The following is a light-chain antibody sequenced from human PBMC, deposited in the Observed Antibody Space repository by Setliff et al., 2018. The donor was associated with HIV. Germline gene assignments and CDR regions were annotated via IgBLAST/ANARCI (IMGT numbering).Light chain of an antibody. J-gene: IGLJ1*01. CDR3: QAWDSSTYV. V-gene: IGLV3-1*01. Sequence: SYELTQPPSVSVSPGQTASITCSGAKLGDKYACWYQQKPGQSPVLVIYQDNKRPSGIPERFSGSNSGNTATLTISGTQAMDEADYFCQAWDSSTYVFGTGTKATVL. CDR2: QDN. CDR1: KLGDKY.